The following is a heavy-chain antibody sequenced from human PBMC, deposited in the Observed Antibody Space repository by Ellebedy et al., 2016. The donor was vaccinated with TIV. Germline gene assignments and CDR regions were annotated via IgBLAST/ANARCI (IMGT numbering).Heavy chain of an antibody. CDR3: AWGVSAYYDSSGYLDY. CDR2: ISAYNGNT. D-gene: IGHD3-22*01. V-gene: IGHV1-18*01. Sequence: ASVKVSCXASGGTFSSYAISWVRQAPGQGLEWMGWISAYNGNTNYAQKLQGRVTMTTDTSTSTAYMELRSLRSDDTAVYYCAWGVSAYYDSSGYLDYWGQGTLVTVSS. J-gene: IGHJ4*02. CDR1: GGTFSSYA.